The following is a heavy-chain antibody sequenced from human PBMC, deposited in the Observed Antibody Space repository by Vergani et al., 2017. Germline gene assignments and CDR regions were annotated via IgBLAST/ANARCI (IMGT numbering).Heavy chain of an antibody. J-gene: IGHJ6*02. V-gene: IGHV1-69*02. D-gene: IGHD3-3*01. Sequence: QVQLVQSGAEVKKPGSSVKVSCKASGGTFSSYTISWVRQAPGQGLEWMGRIIPILGIANYAQKFQGRVTITADKSTSTAYMERSSLRSEDTAVYYCASGVVHGVYGMDVWGQGTTVTVSS. CDR3: ASGVVHGVYGMDV. CDR2: IIPILGIA. CDR1: GGTFSSYT.